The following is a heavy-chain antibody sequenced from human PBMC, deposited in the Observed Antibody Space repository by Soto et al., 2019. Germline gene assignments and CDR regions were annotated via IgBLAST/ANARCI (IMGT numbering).Heavy chain of an antibody. CDR1: GFTFNRHW. Sequence: EVQLVESGGGLVQPGGSLRLSCAVSGFTFNRHWMSWVRQTPGKGLEWVASIKEDGSEKSYVDSVKGRFTISRDNAKNSLFLQMNRLRVEDTAVYYGVRTGWNPPDYWGQGTLVTVSS. CDR3: VRTGWNPPDY. D-gene: IGHD1-1*01. CDR2: IKEDGSEK. J-gene: IGHJ4*02. V-gene: IGHV3-7*01.